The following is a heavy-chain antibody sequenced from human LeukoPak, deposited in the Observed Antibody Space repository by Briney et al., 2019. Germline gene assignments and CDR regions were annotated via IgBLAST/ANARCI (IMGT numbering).Heavy chain of an antibody. J-gene: IGHJ4*02. Sequence: KPGGSLRLSCAASGFTFSDYYMSWIRQAPGKGLEWVSYISSSGSTIYYADSVKGRFTISRDNSKNTLYLQMNSLRAEDTAVYYCAKDRYIGATVGYFDYWGQGTLVTVSS. CDR3: AKDRYIGATVGYFDY. V-gene: IGHV3-11*01. CDR1: GFTFSDYY. D-gene: IGHD1-26*01. CDR2: ISSSGSTI.